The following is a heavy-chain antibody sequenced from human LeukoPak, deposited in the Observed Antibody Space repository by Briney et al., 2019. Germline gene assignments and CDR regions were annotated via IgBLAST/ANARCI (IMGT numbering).Heavy chain of an antibody. CDR1: GGTFSSYA. CDR3: ARVGDPRYYYYMDV. V-gene: IGHV1-8*02. D-gene: IGHD3-10*01. J-gene: IGHJ6*03. Sequence: VASVKVSCKASGGTFSSYAISWVRQAPGQGLEWMGWMNPNSGNTGYAQKFQGRVTMTGNTSISTAYMELSSLRSEDTAVYYCARVGDPRYYYYMDVWGKGTTVTVSS. CDR2: MNPNSGNT.